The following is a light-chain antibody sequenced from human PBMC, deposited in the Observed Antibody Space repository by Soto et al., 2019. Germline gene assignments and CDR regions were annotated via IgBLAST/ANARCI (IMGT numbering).Light chain of an antibody. V-gene: IGKV3-15*01. CDR3: QQYNNWPWT. Sequence: EIVMTQSPATLSVSPGERATLSCRASQSISSNLAWYQQKPGQAPSLLLYGASTRATGIPARFSGSGSGTDFTLTISSLQSEDLAVYYCQQYNNWPWTFGQGTKVEIK. CDR1: QSISSN. CDR2: GAS. J-gene: IGKJ1*01.